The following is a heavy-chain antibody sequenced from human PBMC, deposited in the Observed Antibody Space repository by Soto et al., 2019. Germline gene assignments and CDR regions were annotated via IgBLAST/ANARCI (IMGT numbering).Heavy chain of an antibody. Sequence: QVQLQESGPGLVKPSQTLSLTCTVSGGSISSGDYYWSWIRQPPGKGLEWIGYIYYSGSTYYNPSLHSRFTIPGDTSEDLFALRLSPVTAADTDVYYWAGASRRSGYYGMDVWGRGTTVTVSS. J-gene: IGHJ6*02. CDR1: GGSISSGDYY. CDR2: IYYSGST. D-gene: IGHD3-10*01. CDR3: AGASRRSGYYGMDV. V-gene: IGHV4-30-4*01.